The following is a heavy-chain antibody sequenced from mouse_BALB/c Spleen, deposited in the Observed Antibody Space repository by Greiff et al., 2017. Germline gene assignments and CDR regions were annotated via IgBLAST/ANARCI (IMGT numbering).Heavy chain of an antibody. CDR3: SREVYLYAMDY. Sequence: VKLMESGPGLVQPSQSLSITCTVSGFSLTSYGVHWVRQSPGKGLEWLGVIWSGGSTDYNAAFISRLSISKDNSKSQVFLQMNSLQTDDTAMYYCSREVYLYAMDYWGQGTSVTVSS. CDR1: GFSLTSYG. D-gene: IGHD5-5*01. V-gene: IGHV2-2*01. CDR2: IWSGGST. J-gene: IGHJ4*01.